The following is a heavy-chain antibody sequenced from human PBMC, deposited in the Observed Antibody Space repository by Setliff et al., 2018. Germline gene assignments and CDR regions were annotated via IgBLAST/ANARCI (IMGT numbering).Heavy chain of an antibody. J-gene: IGHJ3*01. CDR2: IIPMFDTG. V-gene: IGHV1-69*13. Sequence: SVKVSCKASGGTFGSSALSWVRQAPGQGLEWMGGIIPMFDTGIYAEKFQGRVTLSADESTSTVYMELTRLRPEDTAIYYCARDRADYYDRSGYSGASDVWGQGTMVT. CDR3: ARDRADYYDRSGYSGASDV. CDR1: GGTFGSSA. D-gene: IGHD3-22*01.